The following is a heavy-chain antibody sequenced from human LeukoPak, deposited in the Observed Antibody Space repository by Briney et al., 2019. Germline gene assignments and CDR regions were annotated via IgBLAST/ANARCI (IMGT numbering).Heavy chain of an antibody. CDR1: GFTFSSYA. D-gene: IGHD3-10*01. V-gene: IGHV3-30-3*01. CDR2: ISYDGSNK. Sequence: GGSLRLSCAASGFTFSSYAMHWVRQAPGKGLEWVAVISYDGSNKYYADSVKGRFTISRDNSKNTLYLQMNSLRAEDTAVYYCARDNEYSGIFDYWGQGTLVTVSS. CDR3: ARDNEYSGIFDY. J-gene: IGHJ4*02.